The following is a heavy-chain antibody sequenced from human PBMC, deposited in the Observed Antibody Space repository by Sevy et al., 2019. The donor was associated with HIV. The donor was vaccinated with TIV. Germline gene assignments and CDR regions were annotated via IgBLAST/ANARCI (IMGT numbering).Heavy chain of an antibody. CDR1: GGSISSGSYY. CDR2: IYTSGST. D-gene: IGHD6-19*01. J-gene: IGHJ5*02. CDR3: ARAHWGAVAGTGWFDP. Sequence: SETLSLTCTVSGGSISSGSYYWSWIRQPAGKGLEWIGRIYTSGSTNYYPSLKSRVTISVDTSKNQFSLKLSSVTAADTAVYYCARAHWGAVAGTGWFDPWGQGTLVTVSS. V-gene: IGHV4-61*02.